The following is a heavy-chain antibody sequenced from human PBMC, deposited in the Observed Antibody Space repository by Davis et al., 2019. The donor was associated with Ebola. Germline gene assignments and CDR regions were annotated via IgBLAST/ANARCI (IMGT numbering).Heavy chain of an antibody. CDR2: INPHNGNT. D-gene: IGHD1-1*01. V-gene: IGHV1-18*01. CDR1: GGTFSSYT. Sequence: ASVKVSCKASGGTFSSYTISWVRQAPGQGLEWMGWINPHNGNTNYAQNVQGRVTMTTDTSTSTDYMEVGSLRSDDTAVYYCARAQFPTTSDHWGQGTLVTVSS. J-gene: IGHJ4*02. CDR3: ARAQFPTTSDH.